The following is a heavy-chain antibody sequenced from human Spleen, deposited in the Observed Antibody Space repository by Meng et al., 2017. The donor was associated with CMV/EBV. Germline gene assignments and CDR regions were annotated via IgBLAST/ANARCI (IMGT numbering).Heavy chain of an antibody. CDR2: INSDGSRS. CDR1: GFTFSSYW. J-gene: IGHJ6*02. CDR3: ANLGDYVWGSYRYTDGMDV. V-gene: IGHV3-74*01. D-gene: IGHD3-16*02. Sequence: GESLKISCAASGFTFSSYWMHWVRQAPGKGLVWVSRINSDGSRSGYADSVKGRFTISRDNAKNTLYLQMSSLRAEDTAVYYCANLGDYVWGSYRYTDGMDVWGQGTTVTVSS.